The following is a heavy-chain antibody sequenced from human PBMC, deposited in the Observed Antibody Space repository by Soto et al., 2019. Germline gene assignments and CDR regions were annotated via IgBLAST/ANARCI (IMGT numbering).Heavy chain of an antibody. J-gene: IGHJ6*02. V-gene: IGHV1-69*01. CDR1: GGTFSSYA. D-gene: IGHD3-10*01. Sequence: QVQLVQSGAEVKKHGSSVKVSCKASGGTFSSYAISWVRQAPGKGLEWMGGLIPIFGTANYAQKFQGRVTITADESTRPAEVELSSLRSEDTAVYYGARRPMVRGYGMDVWGQGTTVTVSS. CDR2: LIPIFGTA. CDR3: ARRPMVRGYGMDV.